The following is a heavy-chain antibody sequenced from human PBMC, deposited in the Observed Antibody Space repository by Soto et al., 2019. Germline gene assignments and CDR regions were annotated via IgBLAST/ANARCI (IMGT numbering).Heavy chain of an antibody. D-gene: IGHD2-2*01. CDR2: IIPILGIA. V-gene: IGHV1-69*02. CDR3: ASAPIVVVPAAMGHYYYGMDV. CDR1: GGTFSSYT. J-gene: IGHJ6*02. Sequence: QVQLVQSGAEVKKPGSSVKVSCKASGGTFSSYTISWVRQAPGQGLEWMGRIIPILGIANYAQKFQGRVTITADKSTSTAYMELSSLRSEDTAVYYCASAPIVVVPAAMGHYYYGMDVWGQGTTVTVSS.